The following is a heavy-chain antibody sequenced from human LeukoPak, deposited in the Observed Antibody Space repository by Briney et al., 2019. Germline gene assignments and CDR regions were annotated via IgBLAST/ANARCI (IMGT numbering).Heavy chain of an antibody. CDR1: GGSIISSNW. D-gene: IGHD6-6*01. CDR2: ICPCGST. V-gene: IGHV4-4*02. Sequence: PSETLSLTCTVSGGSIISSNWWSWVRQPPGKGLEWIGEICPCGSTNYNPSLKSRVTISVDTSKNQFSLKLSSVTAADTAVYYCARHFAYSSSSYFDYWGQGNLVTVSS. J-gene: IGHJ4*02. CDR3: ARHFAYSSSSYFDY.